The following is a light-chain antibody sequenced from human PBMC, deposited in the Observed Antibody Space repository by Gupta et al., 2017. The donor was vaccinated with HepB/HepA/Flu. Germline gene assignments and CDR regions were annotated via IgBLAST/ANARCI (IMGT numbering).Light chain of an antibody. CDR2: GAS. CDR3: QQYNNWPPMYT. CDR1: QSISIN. V-gene: IGKV3-15*01. Sequence: EIVMTQSPATLSVSPGERATLSCRASQSISINLAWYQQKLGQAPRHLIYGASTRATGIPARFSGSGSETEFTLSISSLQSEDFAVYYCQQYNNWPPMYTFGQGTKLEIK. J-gene: IGKJ2*01.